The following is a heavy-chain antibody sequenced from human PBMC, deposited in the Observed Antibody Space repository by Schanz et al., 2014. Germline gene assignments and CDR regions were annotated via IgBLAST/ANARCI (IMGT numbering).Heavy chain of an antibody. J-gene: IGHJ3*02. V-gene: IGHV1-18*01. CDR2: ITAYNGDT. CDR1: GYTTFTDYY. CDR3: TRGGYSYALSAFDI. Sequence: QVQLVQSGAEMKKPGASVKVSCKASGYTTFTDYYIHWVRQAPGQGLEWMGWITAYNGDTNYALKLQGRVTMTTDTSTGTAYMELRSLRSDDTALYYCTRGGYSYALSAFDIWGQGTMVTVSS. D-gene: IGHD5-18*01.